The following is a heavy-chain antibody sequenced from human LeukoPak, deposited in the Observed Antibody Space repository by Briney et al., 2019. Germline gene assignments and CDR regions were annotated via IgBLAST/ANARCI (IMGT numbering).Heavy chain of an antibody. Sequence: PSETLSLTCTVSGDSISPYYWGWIWQPPGKGLEWIGYIYYSGDTTYNPSLKSRVTMSVDTSKNQFSLKLSSVTAADTAVYYCARDKQPGDYWGQGALVTVSS. D-gene: IGHD1-1*01. CDR1: GDSISPYY. V-gene: IGHV4-59*01. CDR3: ARDKQPGDY. J-gene: IGHJ4*02. CDR2: IYYSGDT.